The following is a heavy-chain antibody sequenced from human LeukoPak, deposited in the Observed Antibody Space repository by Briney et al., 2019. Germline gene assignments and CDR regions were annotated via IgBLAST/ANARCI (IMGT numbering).Heavy chain of an antibody. CDR1: GFTFSAYG. J-gene: IGHJ4*02. V-gene: IGHV3-30*18. Sequence: GRSLRLSCAASGFTFSAYGMHWVRQAPGKGLEWVAVISYDGSNKYYADSVKGRFTISRDNSKNTLYLQMNSLRAEDTAVYYCTKGGPPTGAAPRPWDFNYWGQGTLVTVSS. CDR3: TKGGPPTGAAPRPWDFNY. D-gene: IGHD1-26*01. CDR2: ISYDGSNK.